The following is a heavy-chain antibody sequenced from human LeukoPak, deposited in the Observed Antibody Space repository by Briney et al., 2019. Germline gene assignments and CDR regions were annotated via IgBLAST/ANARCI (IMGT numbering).Heavy chain of an antibody. CDR1: GYTFTDYY. CDR2: INPNSGGT. V-gene: IGHV1-2*02. Sequence: ASVKVSCKASGYTFTDYYMHWVRQAPGQGLEWMGWINPNSGGTNYAQKFQGRVTMTRDTSTSTVYMELSSLRSEDTAVYYCARDTRQQLAYFQHWGQGTLVTVSS. D-gene: IGHD6-13*01. CDR3: ARDTRQQLAYFQH. J-gene: IGHJ1*01.